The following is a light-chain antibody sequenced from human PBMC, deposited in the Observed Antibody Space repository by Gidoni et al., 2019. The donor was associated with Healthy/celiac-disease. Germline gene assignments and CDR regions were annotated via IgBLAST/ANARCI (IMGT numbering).Light chain of an antibody. CDR2: GAS. CDR1: QSVSSN. CDR3: QQYNNWPPFT. Sequence: EIVITQSPATLSVSPGERATLSCRASQSVSSNLAWYQQKPGQAPRLLIYGASTRATGIPARFSGSGSGTEFTLTISSLQSEDFAVYYCQQYNNWPPFTFXPXTKVDIK. V-gene: IGKV3-15*01. J-gene: IGKJ3*01.